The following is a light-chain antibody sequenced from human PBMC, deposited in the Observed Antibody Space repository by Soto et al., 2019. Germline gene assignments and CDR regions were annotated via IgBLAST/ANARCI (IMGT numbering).Light chain of an antibody. J-gene: IGKJ1*01. V-gene: IGKV3-15*01. CDR3: QHFNSWPVL. CDR2: GAS. CDR1: QNVNNR. Sequence: EIVMTQSPAMLSVSPGERATLSCRASQNVNNRLSWYQQKAGQPPRLLIYGASTRATGIPARFSGSVSGTEFTLTISSLQSEDFAVYYCQHFNSWPVLFGQGTKVEIK.